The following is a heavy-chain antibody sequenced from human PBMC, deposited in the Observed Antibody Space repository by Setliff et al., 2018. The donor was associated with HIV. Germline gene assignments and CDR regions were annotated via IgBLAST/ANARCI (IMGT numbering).Heavy chain of an antibody. Sequence: SETLSLTCAVYGGSFSGHYWSWIRQPPGKGLEWIGEINRNGNTNYNPSLKSRVTISVDTSKNQFSLKVSSVTAADTAVYYCARHERSIFGVTYSYYMDVWGKGTTVTVSS. CDR1: GGSFSGHY. J-gene: IGHJ6*03. V-gene: IGHV4-34*01. CDR3: ARHERSIFGVTYSYYMDV. CDR2: INRNGNT. D-gene: IGHD3-3*01.